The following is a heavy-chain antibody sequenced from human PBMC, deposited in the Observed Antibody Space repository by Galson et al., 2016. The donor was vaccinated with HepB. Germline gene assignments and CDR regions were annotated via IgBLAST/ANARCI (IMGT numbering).Heavy chain of an antibody. CDR2: INHSGST. CDR3: ARCLRGRGGPEGLLDP. CDR1: GGSLSDNY. V-gene: IGHV4-34*01. D-gene: IGHD3-10*01. Sequence: TLSLTCGVFGGSLSDNYWNWIRQTPGKELEWIAEINHSGSTNYNPSLRRRVRISVDTAKNQVSLKLSSVTAADTAIYCCARCLRGRGGPEGLLDPWGQGILVTVSS. J-gene: IGHJ5*02.